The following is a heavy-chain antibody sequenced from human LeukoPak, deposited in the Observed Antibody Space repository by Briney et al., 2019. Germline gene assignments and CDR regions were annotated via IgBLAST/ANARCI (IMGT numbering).Heavy chain of an antibody. V-gene: IGHV1-46*01. D-gene: IGHD5-18*01. CDR2: INPSGGST. CDR1: GYTFTSYA. Sequence: ASVKVSCKASGYTFTSYAMNWVRQAPGQGLEWMGIINPSGGSTSYAQKFQGRVTMTREMSTSTVYMELSSLRSEDTAVYYCARDRPSKRGYSYGYLDYWGQGTLVTVSS. J-gene: IGHJ4*02. CDR3: ARDRPSKRGYSYGYLDY.